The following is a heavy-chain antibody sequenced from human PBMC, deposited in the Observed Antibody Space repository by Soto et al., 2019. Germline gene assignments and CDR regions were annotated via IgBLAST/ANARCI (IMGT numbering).Heavy chain of an antibody. Sequence: QVQLVESGGGVVQPGRSLRLSCAASGFTFRTYAMHWVRQAPGKGLEWMAVISYDGSSKTYADSVKGRFTISRDNSENTLYLQMNSLRPEDTAVYYCARRKYYDGADYFNDAFDIWGQGTMVTVSS. CDR2: ISYDGSSK. J-gene: IGHJ3*02. CDR1: GFTFRTYA. V-gene: IGHV3-30-3*01. CDR3: ARRKYYDGADYFNDAFDI. D-gene: IGHD3-22*01.